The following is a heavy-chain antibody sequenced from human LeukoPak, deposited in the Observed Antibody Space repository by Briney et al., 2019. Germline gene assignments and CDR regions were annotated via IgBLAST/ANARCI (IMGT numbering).Heavy chain of an antibody. CDR3: AKYPDWYSSGWLGYFDY. Sequence: AGGSLRLSCAASGFTFSSYGMHWVRQAPGKGLEWVAFIRYDGSNKYYADSVKGRFTISRDNSKNTLYLQMNSLRAEDTAVYYCAKYPDWYSSGWLGYFDYWGQGTLVTVSS. D-gene: IGHD6-19*01. CDR2: IRYDGSNK. CDR1: GFTFSSYG. V-gene: IGHV3-30*02. J-gene: IGHJ4*02.